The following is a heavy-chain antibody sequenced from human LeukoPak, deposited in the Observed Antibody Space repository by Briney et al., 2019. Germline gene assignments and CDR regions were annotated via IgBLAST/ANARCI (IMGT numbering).Heavy chain of an antibody. CDR3: AREGYSNYAVGDY. Sequence: SETLSLTCTVSGGSISSSSYYWGWIRQPPGKGLEWIGSIYYSGSTYYNPSLKSRVTISVDTSKNQFSLKLSSVTAADTAVYYCAREGYSNYAVGDYWGQGTLVTVSS. V-gene: IGHV4-39*02. J-gene: IGHJ4*02. D-gene: IGHD4-11*01. CDR1: GGSISSSSYY. CDR2: IYYSGST.